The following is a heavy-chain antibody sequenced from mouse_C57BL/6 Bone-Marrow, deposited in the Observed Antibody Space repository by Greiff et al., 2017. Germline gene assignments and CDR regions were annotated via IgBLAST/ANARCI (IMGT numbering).Heavy chain of an antibody. CDR1: GFPITSGYY. Sequence: VKLMESGPGLVKPSQSLFLTCSITGFPITSGYYWIWLRPSPGKPLEWMGYSTPSGENFYNPSLYSPISITRETSKNQFFLQLISVTTEDTAMYYCAGDNFPYYYGSSWGFAYWGQGTLVTVSA. CDR2: STPSGEN. D-gene: IGHD1-1*01. CDR3: AGDNFPYYYGSSWGFAY. V-gene: IGHV12-3*01. J-gene: IGHJ3*01.